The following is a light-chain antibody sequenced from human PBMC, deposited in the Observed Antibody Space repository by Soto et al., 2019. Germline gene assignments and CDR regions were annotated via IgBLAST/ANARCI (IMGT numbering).Light chain of an antibody. CDR3: QQYSSWPFT. V-gene: IGKV3-15*01. J-gene: IGKJ3*01. CDR1: QSVSNN. CDR2: GAS. Sequence: EIVLTQSPATLSVFPGEKATLSWGASQSVSNNLGWYHQKPGQAPRPLIYGASTRATGVPARFSGSGSGTEFTLTISSLQSEDSAIYYCQQYSSWPFTFGPGTKVAIE.